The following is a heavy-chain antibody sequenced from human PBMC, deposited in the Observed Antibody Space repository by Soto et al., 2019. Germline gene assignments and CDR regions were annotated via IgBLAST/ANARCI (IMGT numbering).Heavy chain of an antibody. Sequence: QAQLQESGPGLVRPSGTLSLTCTVSRFPVTNNKNWNWDGQSPGKALAWFGEIYHSGATYYNTSLSGRTSISLAKSKNKTSLNVPSVTAADTAVYYCARDSRYCTDGGCSIMRDAFDVWGQGTLVTVSS. CDR3: ARDSRYCTDGGCSIMRDAFDV. CDR2: IYHSGAT. D-gene: IGHD2-15*01. J-gene: IGHJ3*01. CDR1: RFPVTNNKN. V-gene: IGHV4-4*02.